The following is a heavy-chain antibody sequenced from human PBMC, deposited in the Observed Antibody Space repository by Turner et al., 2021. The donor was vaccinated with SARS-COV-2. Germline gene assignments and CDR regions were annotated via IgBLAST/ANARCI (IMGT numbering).Heavy chain of an antibody. D-gene: IGHD6-6*01. J-gene: IGHJ4*02. CDR3: AKKRAGSSSMGLCDY. Sequence: SVKGRFTISRDNSKNTLYLQMSSRGAEDTAVYYCAKKRAGSSSMGLCDYWGQGTLVTVSS. V-gene: IGHV3-23*01.